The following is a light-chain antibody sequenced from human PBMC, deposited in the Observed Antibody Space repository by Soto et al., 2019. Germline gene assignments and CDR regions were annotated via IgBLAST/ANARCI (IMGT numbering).Light chain of an antibody. CDR1: QRVSSSY. V-gene: IGKV3-20*01. CDR2: GTS. J-gene: IGKJ1*01. Sequence: EIVLTQSPGTLSLSPGERATLSCRASQRVSSSYLAWYQQKRGQAPRLLLYGTSSRATGIPDRFSGSGSGTDFTLTISRLEPEDFAVYYCQQYGNSPWTFGQGTKVEIK. CDR3: QQYGNSPWT.